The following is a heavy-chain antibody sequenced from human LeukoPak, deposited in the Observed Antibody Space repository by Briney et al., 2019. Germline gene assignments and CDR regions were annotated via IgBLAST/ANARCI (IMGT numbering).Heavy chain of an antibody. CDR2: ISGSGGST. V-gene: IGHV3-23*01. Sequence: PGGSLRLSCAASGFTFSSYAMSWVRQAPGKGLEWVSAISGSGGSTYYADSVKGRFTISRDNSKNTLYLQMNSLRAEDTAVYYCAKGGSHHYYDSTGLDYWGQGTLVTVSS. CDR3: AKGGSHHYYDSTGLDY. J-gene: IGHJ4*02. D-gene: IGHD3-22*01. CDR1: GFTFSSYA.